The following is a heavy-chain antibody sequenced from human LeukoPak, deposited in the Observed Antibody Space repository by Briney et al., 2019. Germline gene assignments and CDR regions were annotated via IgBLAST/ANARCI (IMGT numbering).Heavy chain of an antibody. CDR2: IYPGDSDT. CDR1: GYSFTNYW. J-gene: IGHJ4*02. CDR3: VRLDTSGHYCFDY. D-gene: IGHD3-22*01. Sequence: PGESLKISCKGSGYSFTNYWIGWVRQLPGKGLEWMGIIYPGDSDTRYSPSFQGQVTVSADKSISTAYLQWSSLKASDTAMYHCVRLDTSGHYCFDYWGQGTLVTVSS. V-gene: IGHV5-51*01.